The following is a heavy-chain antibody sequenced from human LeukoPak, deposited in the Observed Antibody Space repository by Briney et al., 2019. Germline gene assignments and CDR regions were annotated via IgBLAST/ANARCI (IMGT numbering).Heavy chain of an antibody. CDR1: GGTFSSYA. CDR3: ARRDHPPDTAMVAGPPDYYYYMDV. D-gene: IGHD5-18*01. Sequence: SVKVSCKASGGTFSSYAISWVRQAPGQGLEWMGGIIPIFGTANYAQKFQGRVTITTDESTSTAYMELSSLRSEDTAVYYCARRDHPPDTAMVAGPPDYYYYMDVWGKGTTVTVSS. J-gene: IGHJ6*03. V-gene: IGHV1-69*05. CDR2: IIPIFGTA.